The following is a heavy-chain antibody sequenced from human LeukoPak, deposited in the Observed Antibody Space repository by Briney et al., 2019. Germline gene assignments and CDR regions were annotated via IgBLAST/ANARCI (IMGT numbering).Heavy chain of an antibody. CDR1: GYIFTDYF. J-gene: IGHJ6*03. V-gene: IGHV1-2*02. D-gene: IGHD6-13*01. CDR2: INPNSGGT. CDR3: ARWERIAPAGSYYYYMDV. Sequence: ASVKVSCKASGYIFTDYFIHWVRQAPGQGLEWMGWINPNSGGTNYAQKFQARVTMTRDTSISTAYMELSSLRSDDTAMYYCARWERIAPAGSYYYYMDVWGKGTTVTVSS.